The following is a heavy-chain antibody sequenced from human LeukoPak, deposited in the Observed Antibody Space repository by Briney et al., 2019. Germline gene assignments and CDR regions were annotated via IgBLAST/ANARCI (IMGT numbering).Heavy chain of an antibody. CDR2: INHSGST. V-gene: IGHV4-39*07. CDR1: GGSISSSSYY. J-gene: IGHJ5*02. D-gene: IGHD3-10*01. Sequence: SETLSLTCTVSGGSISSSSYYWSWIRQPPGKGLEWIGEINHSGSTNYNPSLKSRVTISVDTSKNQFSLKLSSVTAADTAVYYCARGRITYYYGSGSYYNYRSGFDPWGQGTLVTVSS. CDR3: ARGRITYYYGSGSYYNYRSGFDP.